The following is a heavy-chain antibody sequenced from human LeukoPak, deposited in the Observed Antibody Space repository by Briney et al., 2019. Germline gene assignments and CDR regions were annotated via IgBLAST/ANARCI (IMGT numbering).Heavy chain of an antibody. V-gene: IGHV3-74*01. CDR1: GFPFNTYW. CDR2: IDGDGSRA. D-gene: IGHD3-16*01. CDR3: VREAGGTYAFDV. J-gene: IGHJ3*01. Sequence: GGSLRLSCAASGFPFNTYWMHWVRHGPGKGLVWVSRIDGDGSRASYADSVKGRFTISRDNAKNTLYLQMNSPRPEDTAVYFCVREAGGTYAFDVWGQGTMVTVSS.